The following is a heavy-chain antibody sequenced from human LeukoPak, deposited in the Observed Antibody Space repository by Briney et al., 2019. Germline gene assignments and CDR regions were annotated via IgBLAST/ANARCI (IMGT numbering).Heavy chain of an antibody. D-gene: IGHD1-26*01. V-gene: IGHV3-30*18. CDR2: ISYDGSNK. Sequence: GSLRLSCAASGLTFSSYGMHWVRQAPGKGLEWVAVISYDGSNKYYADSVKGRFTISRDNSKNTLYLQMNSLRAEDTAVYYCAKDQGEWEPGPFDYWGQGTLVTVSS. CDR3: AKDQGEWEPGPFDY. J-gene: IGHJ4*02. CDR1: GLTFSSYG.